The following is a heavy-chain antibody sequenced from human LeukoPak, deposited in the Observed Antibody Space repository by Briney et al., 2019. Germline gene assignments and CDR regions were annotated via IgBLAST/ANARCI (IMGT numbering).Heavy chain of an antibody. V-gene: IGHV1-18*01. CDR3: ARDIVVVPGKNWFDP. CDR2: ISAYNGNT. J-gene: IGHJ5*02. CDR1: GYTFASYG. D-gene: IGHD2-2*01. Sequence: ASVKVSCKASGYTFASYGISWVRQGPGQGLEWMGWISAYNGNTNYAQKLQGRVTMTTDTSTSTAYMELRSLRSDDTAVYYCARDIVVVPGKNWFDPWGQGTLVTVSS.